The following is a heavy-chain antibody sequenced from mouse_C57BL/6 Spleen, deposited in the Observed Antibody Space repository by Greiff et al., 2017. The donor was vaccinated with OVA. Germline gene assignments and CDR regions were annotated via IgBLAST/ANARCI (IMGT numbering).Heavy chain of an antibody. D-gene: IGHD4-1*01. J-gene: IGHJ3*01. CDR1: GYAFSSYW. V-gene: IGHV1-80*01. CDR2: IYPGDGDT. Sequence: VQLQQSGAELVKPGASVKISCKASGYAFSSYWMNWVKQRPGKGLEWIGQIYPGDGDTNYNGKFKGKATLTADKSSSTAYMQLSSLTSEDSAVYFCARRGPELGPFAYWGQGTLVTVSA. CDR3: ARRGPELGPFAY.